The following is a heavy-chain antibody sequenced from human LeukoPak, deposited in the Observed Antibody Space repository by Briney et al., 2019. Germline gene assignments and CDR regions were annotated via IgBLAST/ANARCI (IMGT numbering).Heavy chain of an antibody. CDR1: GFTFSSYW. CDR2: IKQDGSEK. V-gene: IGHV3-7*03. CDR3: ARVLDYDTLTGYYRPLYYYYGMDV. D-gene: IGHD3-9*01. J-gene: IGHJ6*04. Sequence: AGGSLRLSCAASGFTFSSYWMSWVRQAPGKGLEWVANIKQDGSEKYYVDSVKGRFTISRDNAKNSLYLQMNSLRAEDTAVYYCARVLDYDTLTGYYRPLYYYYGMDVWGKGTTVTVSS.